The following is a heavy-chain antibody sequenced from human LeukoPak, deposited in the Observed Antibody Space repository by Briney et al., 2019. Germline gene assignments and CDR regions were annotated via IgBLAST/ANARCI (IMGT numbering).Heavy chain of an antibody. V-gene: IGHV1-46*01. CDR1: GYTFTSYY. J-gene: IGHJ4*02. Sequence: ASVKVSCKASGYTFTSYYMHWVRQAPGQGLEWMGIINPSGGSTSYAQKFQGRVTMTRHTSTSTVYMELSSLRSEDTAVYYCARERTSHCFDYWGQGTLVTVSS. CDR3: ARERTSHCFDY. CDR2: INPSGGST. D-gene: IGHD2-2*01.